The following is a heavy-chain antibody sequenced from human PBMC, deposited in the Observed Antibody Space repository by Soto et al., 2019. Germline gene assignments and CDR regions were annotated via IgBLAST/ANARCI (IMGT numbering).Heavy chain of an antibody. D-gene: IGHD3-10*01. J-gene: IGHJ5*02. CDR2: ISDDGTNK. V-gene: IGHV3-30-3*01. CDR3: PREGHGDWFDP. CDR1: GFTFSTYA. Sequence: QVHLVESGGGVVQPGRSLRLSCAASGFTFSTYAMHWVRQAPGKGLEWVAAISDDGTNKYYADSVKGRFTISRDNSKDTLYLQMNSLRAEDTAVYYWPREGHGDWFDPWGQGTLVPVSS.